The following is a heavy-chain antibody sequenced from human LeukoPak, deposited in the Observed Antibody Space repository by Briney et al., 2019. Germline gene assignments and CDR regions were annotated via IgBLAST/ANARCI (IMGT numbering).Heavy chain of an antibody. CDR1: GGTFISYA. D-gene: IGHD2-2*01. Sequence: SVKVSCKASGGTFISYAISWVRQAPGQGLEWMGRIIPIFGIANYAQKFQGRVTITADKSTSTAYMELSSLRSEDTAVYYCARGRCSSTSCPFDYWGQGTLVTVSS. V-gene: IGHV1-69*04. J-gene: IGHJ4*02. CDR3: ARGRCSSTSCPFDY. CDR2: IIPIFGIA.